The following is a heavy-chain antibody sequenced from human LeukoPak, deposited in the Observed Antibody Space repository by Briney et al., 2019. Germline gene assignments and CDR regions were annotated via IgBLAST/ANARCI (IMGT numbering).Heavy chain of an antibody. CDR2: IYSSGST. J-gene: IGHJ4*02. V-gene: IGHV4-59*08. Sequence: SETLSLTCTVSGGSISTYYWSWIRQPPGKGLEWIGYIYSSGSTNYNPSLKSRVTISVDTSKNQFSLKLSSVTAADTAVYYCARRLTDDYWGQGTLVTVSS. CDR1: GGSISTYY. CDR3: ARRLTDDY. D-gene: IGHD2-21*02.